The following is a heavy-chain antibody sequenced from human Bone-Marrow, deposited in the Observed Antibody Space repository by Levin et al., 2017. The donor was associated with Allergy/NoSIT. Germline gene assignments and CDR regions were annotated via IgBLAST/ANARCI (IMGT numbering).Heavy chain of an antibody. J-gene: IGHJ2*01. V-gene: IGHV3-21*01. CDR1: GFTFSSYS. CDR2: ISSSSSYI. Sequence: GESLKISCAASGFTFSSYSMNWVRQAPGKGLEWVSSISSSSSYIYYADSVKGRFTISRDNAKNSLYLQMNSLRAEDTAVYYCARETTPGFDLWGRGTLVTVSS. D-gene: IGHD1-1*01. CDR3: ARETTPGFDL.